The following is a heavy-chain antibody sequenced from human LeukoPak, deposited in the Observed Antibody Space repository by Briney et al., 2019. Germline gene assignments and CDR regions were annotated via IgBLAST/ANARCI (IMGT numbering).Heavy chain of an antibody. D-gene: IGHD5-12*01. J-gene: IGHJ4*02. CDR3: TRDQYGGYSTY. CDR1: GFTFGDDA. Sequence: PGGSLRLSCTASGFTFGDDAMNWVRQAPGKGLEWVGFIRSKAYGGTTEYAASVKGRFTISRDDSKSIAYLQMNSLKTEDTAVYYCTRDQYGGYSTYWGQGTLVTVSS. CDR2: IRSKAYGGTT. V-gene: IGHV3-49*04.